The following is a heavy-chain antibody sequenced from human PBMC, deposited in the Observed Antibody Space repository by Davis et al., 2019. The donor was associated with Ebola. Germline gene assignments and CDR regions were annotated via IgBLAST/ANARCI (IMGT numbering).Heavy chain of an antibody. J-gene: IGHJ3*02. V-gene: IGHV5-51*01. CDR3: ARRYSGSYQAFDI. Sequence: GESLKISCKGSGYRFTSYWIGWVRQMPGKGLEWMGIIYPGDSDIRNSPSFQGQVTVSVDKSLNTAYLQWSSLKASDTAMYYCARRYSGSYQAFDIWGQGTMVTVSS. CDR1: GYRFTSYW. CDR2: IYPGDSDI. D-gene: IGHD1-26*01.